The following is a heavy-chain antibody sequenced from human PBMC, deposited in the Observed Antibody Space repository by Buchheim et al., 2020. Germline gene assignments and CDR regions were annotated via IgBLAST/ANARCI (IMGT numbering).Heavy chain of an antibody. J-gene: IGHJ4*02. CDR2: IWYDGSNK. V-gene: IGHV3-33*01. CDR3: ARGDGSYYFPYFDY. D-gene: IGHD1-26*01. CDR1: GFTFSSYG. Sequence: QVQLVESGGGVVQPGRSLRLSCAASGFTFSSYGMHWVRQAPGKGLEWVAVIWYDGSNKYYADSVKGRFTIPRANSKNTLYLQMNSLRAEDTAVYYCARGDGSYYFPYFDYWGQGTL.